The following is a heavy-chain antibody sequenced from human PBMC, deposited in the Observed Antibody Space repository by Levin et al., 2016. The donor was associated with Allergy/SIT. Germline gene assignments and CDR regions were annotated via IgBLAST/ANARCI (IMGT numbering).Heavy chain of an antibody. D-gene: IGHD4/OR15-4a*01. V-gene: IGHV4-39*01. Sequence: SETLSLTCTVSGGAISSSSYYWGWIRQPPGKGLEWIGSVYYSGSTYYNPSLKSRVTISVDTSKNQFSLKLSSVTAADTAVYYCAIASLTTFDNWGQGTLVTVSS. CDR1: GGAISSSSYY. CDR3: AIASLTTFDN. CDR2: VYYSGST. J-gene: IGHJ4*02.